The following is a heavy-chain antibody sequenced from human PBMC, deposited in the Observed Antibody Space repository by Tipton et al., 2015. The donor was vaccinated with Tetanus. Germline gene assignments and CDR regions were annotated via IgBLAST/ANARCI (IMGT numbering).Heavy chain of an antibody. V-gene: IGHV4-61*08. CDR1: GISVSTSDYY. CDR2: VHYSGST. Sequence: TLSLTCTVSGISVSTSDYYWTWIRQPPGRGLEWIGYVHYSGSTNYSPSLRSRVTLSVDTSKNQFSLKLSSVTAADTAVYYCARIGWLQQNKPAFDIWGQGTVVTVSS. D-gene: IGHD6-19*01. CDR3: ARIGWLQQNKPAFDI. J-gene: IGHJ3*02.